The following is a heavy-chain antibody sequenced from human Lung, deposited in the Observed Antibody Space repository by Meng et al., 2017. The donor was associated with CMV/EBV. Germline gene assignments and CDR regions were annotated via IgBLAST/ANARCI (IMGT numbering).Heavy chain of an antibody. CDR1: GFSVNSNF. V-gene: IGHV3-53*01. CDR2: IYTGGIT. CDR3: ARDLRPSGGGMDV. D-gene: IGHD2-8*02. Sequence: GESXKISCAASGFSVNSNFMNWVRQAPGKGLEWVSVIYTGGITYYADSVKGRFTISRDNSKNTVHLQMNNLGPGDTAVYYCARDLRPSGGGMDVWGQGTTVTVSS. J-gene: IGHJ6*02.